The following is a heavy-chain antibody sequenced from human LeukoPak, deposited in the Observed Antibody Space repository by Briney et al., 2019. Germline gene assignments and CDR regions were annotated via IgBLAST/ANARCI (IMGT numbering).Heavy chain of an antibody. D-gene: IGHD5-24*01. CDR1: GFTFGDYA. CDR2: INHSGST. J-gene: IGHJ4*02. Sequence: PGGSLRLSCTASGFTFGDYAMSWFRQPPGKGLEWIGEINHSGSTNYNPSLKSRVTISVDTSKNQFSLKLSSVTAADTAVYYCASVEMATTRHFDYWGQGTLVTVSS. CDR3: ASVEMATTRHFDY. V-gene: IGHV4-34*01.